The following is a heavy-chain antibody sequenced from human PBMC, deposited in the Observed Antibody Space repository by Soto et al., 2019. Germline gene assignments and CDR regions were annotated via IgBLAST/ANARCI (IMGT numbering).Heavy chain of an antibody. CDR1: GGTFSSYT. CDR2: ISSYNGDT. D-gene: IGHD1-26*01. V-gene: IGHV1-18*01. J-gene: IGHJ5*02. Sequence: ASVKVSCKASGGTFSSYTISWVRQAPGQGPEWMGWISSYNGDTNYAQTFQGRVTMTTDTSTSTAYMELRSLRSDDTAVYYCARASGSSYWFDPWGQGTLVTVSS. CDR3: ARASGSSYWFDP.